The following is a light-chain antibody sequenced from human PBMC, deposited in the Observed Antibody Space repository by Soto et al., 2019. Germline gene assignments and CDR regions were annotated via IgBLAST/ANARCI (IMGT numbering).Light chain of an antibody. CDR2: GAS. CDR1: QSVSSSY. V-gene: IGKV3-20*01. CDR3: QQYGSSPSWT. J-gene: IGKJ1*01. Sequence: EILLTQSPGTLSLSPGERATLSCRASQSVSSSYLAWYQQKPGQAPRLLIYGASSRATGIPDRFSGSGSGTDFTLTISRLEPEDFAVYYCQQYGSSPSWTFGRGTKVEIK.